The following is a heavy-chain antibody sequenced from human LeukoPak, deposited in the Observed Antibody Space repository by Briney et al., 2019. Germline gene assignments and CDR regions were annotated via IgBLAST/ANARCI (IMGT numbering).Heavy chain of an antibody. CDR2: IKQDGSEK. CDR1: RFTFSDYY. Sequence: GGSLRLSCAASRFTFSDYYMSWIRQAPGKGLEWVANIKQDGSEKYYVDSVKGRFTISRDNAKNSLYLQMNSLRAEDTAVYYCAIAVRGVIISYWGQGTLVTVSS. V-gene: IGHV3-7*01. CDR3: AIAVRGVIISY. J-gene: IGHJ4*02. D-gene: IGHD3-10*01.